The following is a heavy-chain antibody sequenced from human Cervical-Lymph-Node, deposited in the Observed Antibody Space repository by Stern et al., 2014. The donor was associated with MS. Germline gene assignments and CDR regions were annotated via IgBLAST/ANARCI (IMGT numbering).Heavy chain of an antibody. CDR3: ARSLVGAKELDY. V-gene: IGHV5-51*03. CDR1: GYSFPSFW. J-gene: IGHJ4*02. CDR2: IDPGDSDT. Sequence: VQLVQSGAEVKKPGESLKISCKGSGYSFPSFWIAWVRQMPGKGLEWVGIIDPGDSDTTYSPSFEGQVTISADRSINTAYLQWSSLKVADTAMYYCARSLVGAKELDYWGQGTPVTVSS. D-gene: IGHD1-26*01.